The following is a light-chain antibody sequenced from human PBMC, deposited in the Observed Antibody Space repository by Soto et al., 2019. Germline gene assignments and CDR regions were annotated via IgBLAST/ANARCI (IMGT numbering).Light chain of an antibody. CDR2: AAS. J-gene: IGKJ1*01. Sequence: AIQMTQSPSSLSASVGDRVTITCRASQGIRSDLGWYQQKPGKAPKLLIYAASSLQSGVPSRFSGRGSGTDFTLTINSLQPEDFANYFCLQDYNYPRTFGQGTKVEIK. V-gene: IGKV1-6*01. CDR1: QGIRSD. CDR3: LQDYNYPRT.